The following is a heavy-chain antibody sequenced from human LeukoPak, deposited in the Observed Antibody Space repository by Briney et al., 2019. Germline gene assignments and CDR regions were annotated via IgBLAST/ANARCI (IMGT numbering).Heavy chain of an antibody. CDR3: AKDLTAAGKGPADY. V-gene: IGHV3-9*01. Sequence: GRSLSLSCAASGFTFDDYAMHWVRQAPGKGLEWVSGISWNSGSIGYADSVKGRFTISRDNAKNSLYLQMNSLRAEDTALYYCAKDLTAAGKGPADYWGQGTLVTVSS. J-gene: IGHJ4*02. D-gene: IGHD6-13*01. CDR2: ISWNSGSI. CDR1: GFTFDDYA.